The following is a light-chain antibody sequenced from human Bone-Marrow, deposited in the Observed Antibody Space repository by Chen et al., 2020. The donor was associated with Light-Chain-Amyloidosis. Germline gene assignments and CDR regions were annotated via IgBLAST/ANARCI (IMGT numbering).Light chain of an antibody. CDR3: QQRSNWPRT. V-gene: IGKV3-11*01. Sequence: EIVLTQSPATLSLSPGERATLSCRASQSVSSYLAWYQQKPGQAPRLLIYDASNRATGIRARFSGSGSGTDVTLTISSLEPEDFAVYYCQQRSNWPRTFGQGTKLEIK. CDR1: QSVSSY. J-gene: IGKJ2*01. CDR2: DAS.